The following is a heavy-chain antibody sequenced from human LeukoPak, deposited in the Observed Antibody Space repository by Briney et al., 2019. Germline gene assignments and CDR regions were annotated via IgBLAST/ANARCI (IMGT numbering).Heavy chain of an antibody. V-gene: IGHV4-59*01. CDR3: AREGVHGIIDY. D-gene: IGHD1-1*01. CDR2: IYYSGST. J-gene: IGHJ4*02. CDR1: GGSISSYY. Sequence: SETLSLTCTVSGGSISSYYWSWIRQPPGKGLEWIGYIYYSGSTNYNPSLKSRVTISVDTSKNQFSLKLSSVTAADTAVYYCAREGVHGIIDYWGQGTLVTVSS.